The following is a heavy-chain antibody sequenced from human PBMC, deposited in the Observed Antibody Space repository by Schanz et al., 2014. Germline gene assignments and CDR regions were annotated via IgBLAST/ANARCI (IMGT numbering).Heavy chain of an antibody. CDR1: GFTLTSYA. V-gene: IGHV3-23*04. Sequence: EVQVVESGGGLVQPGGSLRLSCEASGFTLTSYALTWVRQAPGKGLEWVAGISGSGGSTDYADSVKGRCIIPRDNSKNALYLQMNSLRAEDTAVYYCAKIRYDSSGYYLPYYGMDVWGQGTTVIVSS. CDR3: AKIRYDSSGYYLPYYGMDV. D-gene: IGHD3-22*01. J-gene: IGHJ6*02. CDR2: ISGSGGST.